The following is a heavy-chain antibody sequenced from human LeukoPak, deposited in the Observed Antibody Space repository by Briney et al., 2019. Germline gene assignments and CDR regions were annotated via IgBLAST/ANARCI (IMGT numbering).Heavy chain of an antibody. D-gene: IGHD5-18*01. CDR3: ARGGRYSYGTQFDY. V-gene: IGHV1-8*01. CDR2: MNPNSGNT. CDR1: GYTFTSYD. J-gene: IGHJ4*02. Sequence: RASVNVSCKASGYTFTSYDINWVRQATGQGLEWMGWMNPNSGNTGYAQKFQGRVTMTRNTPISTAYMELSSLRSEETAVYYCARGGRYSYGTQFDYWGQGTLVTVSS.